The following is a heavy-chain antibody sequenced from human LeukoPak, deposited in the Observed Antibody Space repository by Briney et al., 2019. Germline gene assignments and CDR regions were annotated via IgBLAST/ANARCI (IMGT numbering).Heavy chain of an antibody. J-gene: IGHJ4*02. CDR1: GFTFSSYS. Sequence: GGSLRLSCAASGFTFSSYSMSWVRQAPGKGLEWVANIKQDGSEKYYVDSVKGRFTISRDNAKNSLYLQMNSLRAEDTAVYYCARDAVPFDYWGQGTLVTVSS. V-gene: IGHV3-7*03. CDR3: ARDAVPFDY. CDR2: IKQDGSEK. D-gene: IGHD6-6*01.